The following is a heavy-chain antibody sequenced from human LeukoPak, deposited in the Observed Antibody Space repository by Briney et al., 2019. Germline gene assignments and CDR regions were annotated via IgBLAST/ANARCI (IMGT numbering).Heavy chain of an antibody. V-gene: IGHV4-34*01. CDR1: AGSFSGYY. Sequence: SETLSLTCADYAGSFSGYYWTWIRQPPGKGLEWIGEINRGGSTNYNPSLRSRVTISVDTSKNQFSLRLSSVTAADTAVYYCARRGRGYDHDSSALMYYFDHWGQGTLATVSS. CDR2: INRGGST. J-gene: IGHJ4*02. CDR3: ARRGRGYDHDSSALMYYFDH. D-gene: IGHD3-22*01.